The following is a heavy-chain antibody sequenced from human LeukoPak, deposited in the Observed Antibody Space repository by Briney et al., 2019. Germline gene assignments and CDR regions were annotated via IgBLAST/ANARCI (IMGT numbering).Heavy chain of an antibody. Sequence: SESVAVTCNVSGGAISRGGYYWSRIRHKQGKGLEWIGYIYYSGSTYYNPSLKSRVTISVDTSKNQFSLNLRSVTAADTAVYYCATIYYSSGYHREGYLNYWGQGTLVTVSS. V-gene: IGHV4-31*03. D-gene: IGHD3-22*01. J-gene: IGHJ4*02. CDR2: IYYSGST. CDR1: GGAISRGGYY. CDR3: ATIYYSSGYHREGYLNY.